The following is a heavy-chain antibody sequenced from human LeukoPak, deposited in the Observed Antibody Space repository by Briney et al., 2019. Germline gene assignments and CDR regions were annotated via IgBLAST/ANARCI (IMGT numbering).Heavy chain of an antibody. CDR2: IHPEGNEK. V-gene: IGHV3-7*04. CDR1: GFSFTNFW. J-gene: IGHJ4*02. Sequence: GGSLRLSCAVSGFSFTNFWMSWVRQAPGRGLEWVANIHPEGNEKYHVESVKGRFTISRDNTKNLLFLQMNGLRAEDTAVYYCARGDAFSGDHWGQGTLVTVSS. CDR3: ARGDAFSGDH.